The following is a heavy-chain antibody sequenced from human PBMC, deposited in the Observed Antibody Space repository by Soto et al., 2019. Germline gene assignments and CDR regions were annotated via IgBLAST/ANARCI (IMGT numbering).Heavy chain of an antibody. CDR3: ASSFDVAAAGLFYY. J-gene: IGHJ4*01. D-gene: IGHD6-13*01. Sequence: PSETLSLTCAVSGGSISSGVYSCSWIRQPPGKGLEWIGYIYHSGSTYYNPSLKSRVTISVDRSKNQFSLKLSSVTAADTAVYYCASSFDVAAAGLFYYLAQRTLVTVSS. CDR1: GGSISSGVYS. CDR2: IYHSGST. V-gene: IGHV4-30-2*01.